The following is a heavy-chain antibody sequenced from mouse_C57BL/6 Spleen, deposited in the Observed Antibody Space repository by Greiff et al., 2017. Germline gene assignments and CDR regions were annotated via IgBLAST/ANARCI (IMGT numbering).Heavy chain of an antibody. Sequence: VQLQQSGPGLVAPSQSLSITCTVSGFSLTSYGVDWVRQSPGKGLEWLGVIWGVGSTDYNAAFISRLSISKDNSKSQVFFKMNSLQADDTAIYYWARNPYYGSSYGGWFAYGGQGTLVTVSA. D-gene: IGHD1-1*01. CDR1: GFSLTSYG. J-gene: IGHJ3*01. V-gene: IGHV2-2*01. CDR2: IWGVGST. CDR3: ARNPYYGSSYGGWFAY.